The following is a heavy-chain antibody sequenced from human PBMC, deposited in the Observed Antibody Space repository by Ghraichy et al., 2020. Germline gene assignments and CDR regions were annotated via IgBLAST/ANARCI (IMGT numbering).Heavy chain of an antibody. Sequence: SETLSLTCTVSGGSMSSYYWRWIRQSPGKGLEWIGYIYGSGTTNYNPSLKSRVTMSVDTSKNQFSLKMSSVTAADTAVYYCARPAHLSSGHARAFDIGGQGTMVTVSS. CDR1: GGSMSSYY. CDR2: IYGSGTT. D-gene: IGHD3-22*01. J-gene: IGHJ3*02. CDR3: ARPAHLSSGHARAFDI. V-gene: IGHV4-59*01.